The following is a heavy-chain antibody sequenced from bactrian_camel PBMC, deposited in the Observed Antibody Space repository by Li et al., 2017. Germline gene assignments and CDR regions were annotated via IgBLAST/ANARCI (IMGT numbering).Heavy chain of an antibody. CDR3: AASQGWIPSAPFLRDGLDHAF. Sequence: VQLVESGGGSVQAGGSLTLSCAASEFADSSSCVGWFRQAPGKEREGVAVIYTGGGRTSYADSVKGRFTISLDNAKNTVYLQMNSLKPEDTATYYCAASQGWIPSAPFLRDGLDHAFWGLGTQVTVS. CDR2: IYTGGGRT. D-gene: IGHD5*01. CDR1: EFADSSSC. J-gene: IGHJ4*01. V-gene: IGHV3S40*01.